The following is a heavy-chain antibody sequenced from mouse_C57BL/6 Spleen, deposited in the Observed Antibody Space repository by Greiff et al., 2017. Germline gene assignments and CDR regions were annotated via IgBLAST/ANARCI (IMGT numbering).Heavy chain of an antibody. D-gene: IGHD1-1*01. CDR1: GFTFSSYA. CDR2: ISDGGSYT. V-gene: IGHV5-4*01. J-gene: IGHJ1*03. CDR3: ARDQDYYGSRLWYCDV. Sequence: EVKLMESGGGLVKPGGSLKLSCAASGFTFSSYAMSWVRQTPEKRLEWVATISDGGSYTYYPDNVKGRFTISRDNAKNNLYLQMSHLKSEDTAMYYCARDQDYYGSRLWYCDVWGTGTTVTVSS.